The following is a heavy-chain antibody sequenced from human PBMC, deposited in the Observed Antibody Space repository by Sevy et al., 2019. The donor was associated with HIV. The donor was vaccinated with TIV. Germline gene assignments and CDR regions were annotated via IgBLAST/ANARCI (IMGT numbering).Heavy chain of an antibody. J-gene: IGHJ4*02. CDR3: AKDHLSRGIDY. CDR1: GFTFSSYG. D-gene: IGHD2-2*01. CDR2: ISYDGSNK. V-gene: IGHV3-30*18. Sequence: GGSLRLSCAASGFTFSSYGMHWVRQAPGKGLEWVAVISYDGSNKYYADSVKGRFTISRDNSKNTLYLQINSLRAEDTAVYYCAKDHLSRGIDYWGQGTLVTVSS.